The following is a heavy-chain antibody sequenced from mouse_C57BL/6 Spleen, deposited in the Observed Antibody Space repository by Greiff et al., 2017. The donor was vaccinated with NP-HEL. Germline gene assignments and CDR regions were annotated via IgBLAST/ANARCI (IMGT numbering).Heavy chain of an antibody. V-gene: IGHV1-26*01. J-gene: IGHJ3*01. Sequence: EVQLQQSGPELVKPGASVKISCKASGYTFTDYYMNWVKQSHGKSLEWIGDINPNNGGTSYNQKFKGKATLTVDKSSSTAYMELRSLTSEDSAVYYCARIKGLYSIPLAYWGQGTLVTVSA. CDR1: GYTFTDYY. CDR2: INPNNGGT. CDR3: ARIKGLYSIPLAY. D-gene: IGHD2-5*01.